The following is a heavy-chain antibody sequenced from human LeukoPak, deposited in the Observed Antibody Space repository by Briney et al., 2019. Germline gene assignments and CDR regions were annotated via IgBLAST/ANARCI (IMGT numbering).Heavy chain of an antibody. V-gene: IGHV4-61*02. CDR1: GGSISSGSYY. J-gene: IGHJ3*02. Sequence: SETLSLTCTVSGGSISSGSYYWSWIRQPAGKGLEWIGRIYTSGSTNYNPSLKSRVTISVDTSKNQFSLKLSSVTAADTAVYYCARDYSSGSWIWGQGTMVTVSS. D-gene: IGHD3-10*01. CDR2: IYTSGST. CDR3: ARDYSSGSWI.